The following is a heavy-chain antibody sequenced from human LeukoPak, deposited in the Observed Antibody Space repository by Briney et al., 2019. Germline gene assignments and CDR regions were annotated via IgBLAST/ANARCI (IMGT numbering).Heavy chain of an antibody. CDR2: IIPIFGTA. CDR1: GGTFSSYA. CDR3: ASHSGVPTAAGTGYYYYGMDV. V-gene: IGHV1-69*06. D-gene: IGHD6-13*01. Sequence: SVKVSCKASGGTFSSYAISWVRQAPGQGLEWMGGIIPIFGTANYAQKFQGRVTITADKSTSTAYMELSSLSSEDTAVYSCASHSGVPTAAGTGYYYYGMDVWGKGTTVPVSS. J-gene: IGHJ6*04.